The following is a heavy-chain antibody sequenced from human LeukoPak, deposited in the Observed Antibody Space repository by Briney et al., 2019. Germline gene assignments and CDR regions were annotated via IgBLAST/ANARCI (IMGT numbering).Heavy chain of an antibody. Sequence: PGGSLRLSCAASGLTFSNAWMNWVRQAPGKGLEWVGRFKSKTDGGTTDYAAPVKGRFTISRDDSKTTLYLQMNSLKTEDTAVYYCTTGTYYSPDWGQGTLVTVSS. CDR2: FKSKTDGGTT. D-gene: IGHD3-10*01. CDR1: GLTFSNAW. V-gene: IGHV3-15*01. J-gene: IGHJ4*02. CDR3: TTGTYYSPD.